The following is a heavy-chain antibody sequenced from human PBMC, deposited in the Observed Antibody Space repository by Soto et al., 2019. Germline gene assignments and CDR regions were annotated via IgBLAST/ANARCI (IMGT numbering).Heavy chain of an antibody. V-gene: IGHV1-58*01. D-gene: IGHD2-2*01. CDR2: IVVGSGNT. CDR3: ARVVYCSSTSCYPTYYYYGMDV. Sequence: SVKVSCKASGFTFTSSAVQWVRQARGQRLEWIGWIVVGSGNTNYAQKFQGRVTITADESTSTAYMELSSLRSEDTAVYYCARVVYCSSTSCYPTYYYYGMDVWGQGTTVTVSS. CDR1: GFTFTSSA. J-gene: IGHJ6*02.